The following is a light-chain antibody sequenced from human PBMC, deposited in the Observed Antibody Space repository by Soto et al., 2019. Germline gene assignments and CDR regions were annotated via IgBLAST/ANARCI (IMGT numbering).Light chain of an antibody. J-gene: IGKJ1*01. CDR3: QQRSSWPRT. Sequence: EIVLTQSPATLSLSPGERATLSCRASQSVSSFLAWYQQKPGQAPRLLIYDAFNRATGIPARFSGSGSGTDFTLTISSLEPEDFALYYCQQRSSWPRTFGQGTKVDIK. CDR1: QSVSSF. CDR2: DAF. V-gene: IGKV3-11*01.